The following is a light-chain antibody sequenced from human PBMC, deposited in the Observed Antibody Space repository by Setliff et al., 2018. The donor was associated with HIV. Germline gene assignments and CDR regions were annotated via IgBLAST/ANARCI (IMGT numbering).Light chain of an antibody. CDR2: TNN. Sequence: QSVLTQPPSASGTPGQRVTISCSGSSSNIGINTVNWYQQLPGTAPKLLIFTNNLRPSGVPDRFSASKSGTSASLAISELQSEDEAHYYCAAWDDSLNRVVFGGGTKVTVL. CDR1: SSNIGINT. V-gene: IGLV1-44*01. J-gene: IGLJ3*02. CDR3: AAWDDSLNRVV.